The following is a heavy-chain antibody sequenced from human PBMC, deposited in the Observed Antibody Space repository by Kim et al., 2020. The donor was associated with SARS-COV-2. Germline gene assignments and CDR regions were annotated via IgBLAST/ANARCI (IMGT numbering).Heavy chain of an antibody. CDR3: ASDYYYYYGMDV. Sequence: NHDQRFTGRFTITADESTSTAYMGLSSLRSEDTALYYCASDYYYYYGMDVWGQGTTVTVSS. V-gene: IGHV1-69*01. J-gene: IGHJ6*02.